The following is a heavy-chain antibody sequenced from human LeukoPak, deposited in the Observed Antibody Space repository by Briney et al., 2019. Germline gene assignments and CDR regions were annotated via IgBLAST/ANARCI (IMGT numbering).Heavy chain of an antibody. Sequence: GASVKVSCKASGYTFSIYGMNWVRQAPGQGLEWMGWISAYNGNTNYAQKFQGRVTMTTDTSTSAAYMELRSLRSDDTAVYYCARDWSGRATYYYDSSGYYIDYWGQGTLVTVSS. CDR3: ARDWSGRATYYYDSSGYYIDY. J-gene: IGHJ4*02. CDR1: GYTFSIYG. V-gene: IGHV1-18*01. CDR2: ISAYNGNT. D-gene: IGHD3-22*01.